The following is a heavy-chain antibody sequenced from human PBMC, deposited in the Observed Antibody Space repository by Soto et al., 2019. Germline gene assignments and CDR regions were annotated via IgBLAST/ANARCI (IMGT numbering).Heavy chain of an antibody. D-gene: IGHD5-12*01. CDR1: GCSISSGGYY. CDR3: GRATFGIVATIPRGDAFDI. J-gene: IGHJ3*02. Sequence: PSDTLSLTCTVSGCSISSGGYYWSWIRQHPGKGLEWIGYIYYSGSTYYNPSLKSRVTISVDTSKNQFSLKLSSVTAADTAVYYWGRATFGIVATIPRGDAFDIWGQGTMVTV. CDR2: IYYSGST. V-gene: IGHV4-31*03.